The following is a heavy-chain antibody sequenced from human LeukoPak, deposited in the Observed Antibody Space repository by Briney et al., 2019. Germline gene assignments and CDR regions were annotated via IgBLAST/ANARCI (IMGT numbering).Heavy chain of an antibody. CDR3: ARRLVGTPDYFDY. CDR2: ISGTGTGT. V-gene: IGHV3-21*01. Sequence: GGSLRLSCEVSGFPFSTYGMTWVRQAPGKGLEWVSLISGTGTGTYYADSVKGRFTISRDNAKNSLYLQMNSLRAEDTAVYYCARRLVGTPDYFDYWGQGTLVTVSS. J-gene: IGHJ4*02. CDR1: GFPFSTYG. D-gene: IGHD4-23*01.